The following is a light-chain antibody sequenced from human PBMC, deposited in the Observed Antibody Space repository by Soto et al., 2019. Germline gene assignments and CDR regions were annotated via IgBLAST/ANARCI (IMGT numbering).Light chain of an antibody. CDR2: EVN. J-gene: IGLJ3*02. Sequence: QSALTQPASVSGSPGQSITISCTGTSSDVGGYEYVSWYQQHPGQAPKVMIYEVNNRPSGISNRFSGSKSGNTASLTNSGLQAEDEADYYCSSYTTSSTLVFGGGTKVTVL. CDR1: SSDVGGYEY. CDR3: SSYTTSSTLV. V-gene: IGLV2-14*01.